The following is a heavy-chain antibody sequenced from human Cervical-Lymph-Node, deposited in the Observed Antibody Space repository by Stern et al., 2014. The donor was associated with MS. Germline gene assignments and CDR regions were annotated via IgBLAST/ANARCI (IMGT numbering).Heavy chain of an antibody. CDR2: ISWNSAGI. CDR3: VKDLALGHVNGWHSLFKS. J-gene: IGHJ5*02. D-gene: IGHD2-15*01. Sequence: EVQLVESGGDLVQPGRSLRVSCTASGFSFEDYAMHWVRQAPGKGLEWVSGISWNSAGIAYADSVKGRFTISRDNAKNSLYLQMSSLKTEDTALYYCVKDLALGHVNGWHSLFKSWGQGTLVIVSS. CDR1: GFSFEDYA. V-gene: IGHV3-9*01.